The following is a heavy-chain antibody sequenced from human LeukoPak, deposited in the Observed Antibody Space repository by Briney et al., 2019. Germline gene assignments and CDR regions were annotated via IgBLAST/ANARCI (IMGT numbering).Heavy chain of an antibody. V-gene: IGHV4-4*02. J-gene: IGHJ3*02. CDR1: IGSISSSKW. CDR3: ARDISMSGTRHDAFDI. Sequence: SETLSLTCSVSIGSISSSKWWSWVRQSPVKGLEWIGEIYLYGTTNYNPSFTSRVTMSVDTSKNQFSLKLTSVTAADTAVYFCARDISMSGTRHDAFDIWGQGTMVTVSS. CDR2: IYLYGTT. D-gene: IGHD2-2*01.